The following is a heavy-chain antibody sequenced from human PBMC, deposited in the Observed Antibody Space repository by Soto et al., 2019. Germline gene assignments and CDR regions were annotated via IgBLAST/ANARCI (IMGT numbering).Heavy chain of an antibody. D-gene: IGHD6-19*01. Sequence: QLQLQESGPGLVKPSETLSLTCTVSGGSISSSSYYWGWIRQPPGKGLEWIGSIYYSGSTYYNPSLKSRVSVPGDTSKNRCSLKLSSVTAADTAVYYCARLVSSGSPIAYFDYWGQGTLVIVSS. V-gene: IGHV4-39*01. CDR3: ARLVSSGSPIAYFDY. CDR2: IYYSGST. J-gene: IGHJ4*02. CDR1: GGSISSSSYY.